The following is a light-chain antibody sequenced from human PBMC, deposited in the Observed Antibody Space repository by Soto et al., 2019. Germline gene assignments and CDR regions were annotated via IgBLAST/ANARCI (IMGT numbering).Light chain of an antibody. CDR1: SSDVGGYNY. V-gene: IGLV2-14*01. Sequence: QSALTQPASVSGSPGQSITISCTGTSSDVGGYNYVSWYQQYPGKAPKLMIYDVSNRPSGVSIRFSGSKSGNTASLTISGLQAEDEADYYCSSYTSSSTPHVVFGGGTQLTVL. CDR2: DVS. CDR3: SSYTSSSTPHVV. J-gene: IGLJ2*01.